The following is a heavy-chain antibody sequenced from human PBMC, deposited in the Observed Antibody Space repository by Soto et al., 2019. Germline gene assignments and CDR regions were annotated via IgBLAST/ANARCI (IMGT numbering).Heavy chain of an antibody. CDR2: IYYSGST. Sequence: PSETLSLTCTVSGGSISSYYWSWIRQPPGKGLEWIGYIYYSGSTNYNPSLKSRVTISVDTSKNQFSLKLSSVTAADTAVYYCARDSYRGDAFDIWGQGTMVTVSS. V-gene: IGHV4-59*01. J-gene: IGHJ3*02. CDR1: GGSISSYY. CDR3: ARDSYRGDAFDI. D-gene: IGHD3-10*01.